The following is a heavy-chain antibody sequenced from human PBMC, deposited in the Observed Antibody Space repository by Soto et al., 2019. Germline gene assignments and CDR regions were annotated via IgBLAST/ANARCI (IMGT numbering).Heavy chain of an antibody. CDR2: ISGSGAAT. J-gene: IGHJ4*02. V-gene: IGHV3-23*01. Sequence: EVQLLESGGGLVQPGGSLRLSCAASGFTFINSGMSWVRQAPGKALEWVSGISGSGAATYYTDYVKGRFTSSRDNSKNTLYLQLDRRRVEHTAVLYCAINYGSGSYYPDYSDRWGQGTLVTVSS. CDR3: AINYGSGSYYPDYSDR. D-gene: IGHD3-10*01. CDR1: GFTFINSG.